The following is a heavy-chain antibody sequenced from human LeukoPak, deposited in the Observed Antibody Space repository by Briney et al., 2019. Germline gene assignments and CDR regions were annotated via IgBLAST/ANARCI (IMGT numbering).Heavy chain of an antibody. Sequence: GESLKISCKGSGYSFTSYWIGWVRQMPGKGLEWMGIIYPGDSDTRYSPSFQGQVTISADKSISTTYLQWSSLKASDTAMYYCARLLRNIAAAVYFFDYWGQGTLVTVSS. J-gene: IGHJ4*02. CDR3: ARLLRNIAAAVYFFDY. CDR1: GYSFTSYW. CDR2: IYPGDSDT. D-gene: IGHD6-13*01. V-gene: IGHV5-51*01.